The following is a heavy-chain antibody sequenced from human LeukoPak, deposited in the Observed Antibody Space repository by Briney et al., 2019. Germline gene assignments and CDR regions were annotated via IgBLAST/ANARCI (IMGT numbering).Heavy chain of an antibody. V-gene: IGHV4-4*09. Sequence: PSETLSLTCTVSGGSVSSYYWSWIRQPPGKGLEWIGYIYNSDNTKYTSSLESRVTISVDTSKNQFFLKLSSVTAADTAVYYCAGFHSGPSGWYVLWYFDLWGRGTLVTVSS. CDR3: AGFHSGPSGWYVLWYFDL. J-gene: IGHJ2*01. D-gene: IGHD6-19*01. CDR1: GGSVSSYY. CDR2: IYNSDNT.